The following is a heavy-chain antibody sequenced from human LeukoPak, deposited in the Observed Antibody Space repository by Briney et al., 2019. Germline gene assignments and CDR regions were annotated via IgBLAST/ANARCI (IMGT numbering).Heavy chain of an antibody. D-gene: IGHD3-22*01. CDR2: IIPIFGTA. Sequence: ASVKVSCKASGGTFSSYAISWVRQAPGQGLEWMGGIIPIFGTANYAQKFQGRVTITADESTSTAYMELSSLGSEDTAVYYCARASILYYDSSGYYPLRYYYYGMDVWGQGTTVTVSS. CDR1: GGTFSSYA. CDR3: ARASILYYDSSGYYPLRYYYYGMDV. V-gene: IGHV1-69*13. J-gene: IGHJ6*02.